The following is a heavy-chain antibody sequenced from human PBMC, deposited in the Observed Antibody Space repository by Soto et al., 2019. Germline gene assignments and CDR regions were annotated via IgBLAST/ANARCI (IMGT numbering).Heavy chain of an antibody. CDR1: GFIFENFG. V-gene: IGHV3-23*01. D-gene: IGHD1-26*01. CDR3: AKNQGVELVPLATVDWFDP. CDR2: ISGSGFKK. J-gene: IGHJ5*02. Sequence: GSLRLACAASGFIFENFGMSWVRQAPGKGLEWISSISGSGFKKYYADSVKGRFTISRDNSKSTVYLELNNLSAEDTAVYHCAKNQGVELVPLATVDWFDPWGQRSVVTVSS.